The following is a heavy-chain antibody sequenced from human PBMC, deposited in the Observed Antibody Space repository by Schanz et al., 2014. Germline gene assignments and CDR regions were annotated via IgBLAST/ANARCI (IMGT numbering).Heavy chain of an antibody. V-gene: IGHV3-21*04. CDR2: ISSTSTYI. Sequence: EVQLVESGGGFVQPGGSLRLSCAASGFTFSDSWMHWVRQAPGKGLVWVSSISSTSTYINYADSVKGRFTISRDNAKNSVYLQMNSLRVEDTAVYYCARYGFRKFGVVYGLAVWGQGTTVTVS. D-gene: IGHD3-3*01. J-gene: IGHJ6*02. CDR3: ARYGFRKFGVVYGLAV. CDR1: GFTFSDSW.